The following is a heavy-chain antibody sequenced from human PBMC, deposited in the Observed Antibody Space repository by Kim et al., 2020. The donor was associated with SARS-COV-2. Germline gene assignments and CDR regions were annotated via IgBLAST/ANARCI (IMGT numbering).Heavy chain of an antibody. D-gene: IGHD3-22*01. CDR3: ARGVPRQDYYDSSGYYY. V-gene: IGHV4-39*01. CDR2: IYYSGST. J-gene: IGHJ4*02. Sequence: SETLSLTCTVSGGSISSSSYYWGWIRQPPGKGLEWIGSIYYSGSTYYNPSLKSRVTISVETSKNQFSLKLSSVTAADTAVYYCARGVPRQDYYDSSGYYYWGQGTLVTVSS. CDR1: GGSISSSSYY.